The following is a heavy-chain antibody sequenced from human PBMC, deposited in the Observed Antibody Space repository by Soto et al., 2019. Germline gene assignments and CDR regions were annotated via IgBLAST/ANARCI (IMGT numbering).Heavy chain of an antibody. CDR1: GGTFTSYA. J-gene: IGHJ6*02. D-gene: IGHD6-19*01. CDR3: VRAEMAVAARFHYYGMDV. CDR2: IIPVFGTS. Sequence: GASVKVSCKASGGTFTSYAFNWVRQAPGQGLEWMGGIIPVFGTSDSAQKFQGRLTISADESTNTVYMELSSLRSEDTALYYCVRAEMAVAARFHYYGMDVWGQGTTVTVSS. V-gene: IGHV1-69*13.